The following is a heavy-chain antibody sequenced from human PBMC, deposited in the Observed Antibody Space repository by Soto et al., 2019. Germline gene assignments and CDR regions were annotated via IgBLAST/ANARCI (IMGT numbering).Heavy chain of an antibody. Sequence: PSETLSLTCTVSGGSISSYYWSWIRQPPGKGLEWIGYIYYSGSTNYNPSLKSRVTISVDTSKNQFSLNVSSVTAADTAIYYCARGPLWFGESWGQGTLVTVSS. CDR2: IYYSGST. V-gene: IGHV4-59*01. CDR1: GGSISSYY. CDR3: ARGPLWFGES. D-gene: IGHD3-10*01. J-gene: IGHJ4*02.